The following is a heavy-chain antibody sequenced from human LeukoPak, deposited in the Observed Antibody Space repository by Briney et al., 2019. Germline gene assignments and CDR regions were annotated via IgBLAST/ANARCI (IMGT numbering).Heavy chain of an antibody. Sequence: PSETLSLTCTVSSGSISSSRYYWGWIRQPPGKGLEWIGSIKYGGSAFYNPPLKGRVTVSADTSKNEFSLKLTSVTAADTAVYYCARQDRGAHHNYYMDVWGKGPTVIVSS. V-gene: IGHV4-39*01. CDR3: ARQDRGAHHNYYMDV. J-gene: IGHJ6*03. CDR2: IKYGGSA. CDR1: SGSISSSRYY. D-gene: IGHD3-10*01.